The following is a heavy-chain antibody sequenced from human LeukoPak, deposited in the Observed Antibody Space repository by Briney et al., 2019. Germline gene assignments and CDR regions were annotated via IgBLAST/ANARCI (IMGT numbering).Heavy chain of an antibody. CDR1: GGSISSSSSF. CDR3: ARLTWITDY. CDR2: IKNGGSP. J-gene: IGHJ4*02. D-gene: IGHD5-12*01. Sequence: SETLSLTCTVSGGSISSSSSFWGWLRQPPGTGLEWIGHIKNGGSPNYNPPLKSRVTISLDTSKNQFSLTVSSVTAADTAVYYCARLTWITDYWGQGTLVTVSS. V-gene: IGHV4-39*01.